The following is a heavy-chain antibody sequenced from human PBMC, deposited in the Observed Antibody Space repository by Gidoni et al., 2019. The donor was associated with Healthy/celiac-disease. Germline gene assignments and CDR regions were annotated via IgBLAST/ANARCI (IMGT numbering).Heavy chain of an antibody. CDR1: GFTFSSYA. J-gene: IGHJ6*02. V-gene: IGHV3-23*01. CDR3: AKDPRVGATPRYYYGMDV. Sequence: EVQLLESGGGLVQHGGSLRLSCAASGFTFSSYAMSWVRQAPGKGLEWVSAISGSGGSTYYADSVKGRFTISRDNSKNTLYLQMNSLRAEDTAVYYCAKDPRVGATPRYYYGMDVWGQGTTVTVSS. CDR2: ISGSGGST. D-gene: IGHD1-26*01.